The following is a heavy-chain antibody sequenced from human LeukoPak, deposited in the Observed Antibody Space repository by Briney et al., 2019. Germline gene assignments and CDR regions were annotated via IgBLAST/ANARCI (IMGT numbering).Heavy chain of an antibody. CDR3: ATQTTVTTRAFDY. J-gene: IGHJ4*02. CDR1: GVSISSGGYY. CDR2: IYYSGST. V-gene: IGHV4-31*03. D-gene: IGHD4-17*01. Sequence: SETLSLTCTVSGVSISSGGYYWSWIRQHPGKGLEWIGYIYYSGSTYYNPSLKSRVTISVDTSKNQFSLKLSSVTAADTAVYYCATQTTVTTRAFDYWGQGTLVTVSS.